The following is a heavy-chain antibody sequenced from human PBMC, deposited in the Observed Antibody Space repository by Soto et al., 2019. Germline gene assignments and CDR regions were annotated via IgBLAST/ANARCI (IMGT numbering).Heavy chain of an antibody. J-gene: IGHJ4*02. CDR3: AHSAGYYDSSGYRNFDY. Sequence: QITLKESGPTLVKPTQTLTLTCTFSGFSLSTSGVGVGWIRQPPGKALEWLALIYWDDDKRYSPSLKSRLTITKDTSKNQVVHKITNMDPVDTATYCCAHSAGYYDSSGYRNFDYWGQGTLVTVSS. D-gene: IGHD3-22*01. CDR2: IYWDDDK. V-gene: IGHV2-5*02. CDR1: GFSLSTSGVG.